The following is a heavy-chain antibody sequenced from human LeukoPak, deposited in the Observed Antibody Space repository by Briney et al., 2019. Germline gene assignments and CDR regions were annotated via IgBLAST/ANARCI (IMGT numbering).Heavy chain of an antibody. Sequence: ETLPLTCTVSGRSLPTDHWDWIRQRPGKGLEWIQRIYYRGRPYYNTSLESRVTIYLDMSKSQFSLRLTSVTAADTALYYCARKNEFEFWGQGTLVTVSS. V-gene: IGHV4-59*01. CDR2: IYYRGRP. D-gene: IGHD2/OR15-2a*01. J-gene: IGHJ3*01. CDR3: ARKNEFEF. CDR1: GRSLPTDH.